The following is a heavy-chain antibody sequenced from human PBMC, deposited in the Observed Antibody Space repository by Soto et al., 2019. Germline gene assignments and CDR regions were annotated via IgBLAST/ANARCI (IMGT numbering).Heavy chain of an antibody. D-gene: IGHD3-10*01. V-gene: IGHV4-30-2*01. CDR1: GASITYGAYS. J-gene: IGHJ4*02. Sequence: QLQLHMSGSGLVKPSQTLSLTCTVSGASITYGAYSWSWIRQTPGKGLEWIGYINHLETTFYNPSFESRLTLSIYRTKNQFSLNLKSMSAADRAVYFCARGGGFDSFDYWGQGILVTVSS. CDR3: ARGGGFDSFDY. CDR2: INHLETT.